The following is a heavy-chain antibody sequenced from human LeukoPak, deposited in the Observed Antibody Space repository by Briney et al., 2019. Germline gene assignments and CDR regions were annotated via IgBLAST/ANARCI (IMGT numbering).Heavy chain of an antibody. Sequence: SETLSLTCTVSGGSISSHYWSWIRQPPGKGLEWIGYIYYSGSTNYNPSLKSRVTISVDTSENQFSLKLSSVTAADTAVYYCASNVPANGDYPFPFDYWGQGTLVTVSS. CDR1: GGSISSHY. CDR2: IYYSGST. J-gene: IGHJ4*02. CDR3: ASNVPANGDYPFPFDY. V-gene: IGHV4-59*11. D-gene: IGHD4-17*01.